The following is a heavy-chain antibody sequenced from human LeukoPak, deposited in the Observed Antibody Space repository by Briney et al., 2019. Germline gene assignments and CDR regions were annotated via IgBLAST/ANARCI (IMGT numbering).Heavy chain of an antibody. CDR2: VSSSSSYI. CDR3: AREYSGYDPNFDY. J-gene: IGHJ4*02. D-gene: IGHD5-12*01. CDR1: GFTFSIYS. Sequence: PGGSLRLSCAASGFTFSIYSMNWVRQAPGKGLEWVSSVSSSSSYIYYADSVKGRFTISRDNAKNSLYLQMNSLRAEDTAVYYCAREYSGYDPNFDYWGQGTLVTVSS. V-gene: IGHV3-21*01.